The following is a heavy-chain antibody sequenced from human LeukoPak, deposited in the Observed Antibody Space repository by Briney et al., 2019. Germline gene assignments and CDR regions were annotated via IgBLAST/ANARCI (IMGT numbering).Heavy chain of an antibody. V-gene: IGHV4-59*01. CDR2: LHYSGLT. CDR1: GGSISSYY. D-gene: IGHD1-7*01. Sequence: NPSETLSLTCTVSGGSISSYYWSWIRQPPGKGLECIGFLHYSGLTNYSPSLKSRVTISVDTSKKQFSLNLSSVTAADTAVYYCTRGVGTPLTTHFDYWGQGILVTVSS. CDR3: TRGVGTPLTTHFDY. J-gene: IGHJ4*02.